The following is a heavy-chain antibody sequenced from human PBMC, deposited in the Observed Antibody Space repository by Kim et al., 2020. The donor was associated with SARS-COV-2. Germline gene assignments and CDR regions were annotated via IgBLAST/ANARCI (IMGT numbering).Heavy chain of an antibody. CDR3: ARANSYGYFKVVAHFDY. D-gene: IGHD5-18*01. CDR1: GGSFSGYY. Sequence: SETLSLTCAVYGGSFSGYYWSWIRQPLGKGLEWIGEIIHSGGTTYNPSLKSRVTISVDTSKNQFSLKLSSVTAADTAVYYCARANSYGYFKVVAHFDYWGQGTLVTVSS. CDR2: IIHSGGT. V-gene: IGHV4-34*12. J-gene: IGHJ4*02.